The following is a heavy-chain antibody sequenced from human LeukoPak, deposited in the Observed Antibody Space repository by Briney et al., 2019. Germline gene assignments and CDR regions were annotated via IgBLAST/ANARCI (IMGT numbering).Heavy chain of an antibody. D-gene: IGHD3-22*01. CDR1: GYTFTGYY. J-gene: IGHJ4*02. CDR3: ASALDSSGYFLFDY. V-gene: IGHV1-2*02. Sequence: ASVKVSCKASGYTFTGYYMHWVRQAPGQGLEWMGWINPNSGGTNYAQKFQGRVTMTRETSISTAYMELSRLRSDDTAVYYFASALDSSGYFLFDYWGQGTLVTVSS. CDR2: INPNSGGT.